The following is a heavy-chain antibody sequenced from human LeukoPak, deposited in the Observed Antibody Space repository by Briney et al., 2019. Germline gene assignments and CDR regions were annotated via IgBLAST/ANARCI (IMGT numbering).Heavy chain of an antibody. CDR2: IYYSGST. D-gene: IGHD3-3*01. J-gene: IGHJ4*02. CDR1: GGSISSYY. Sequence: KPSETLSLTCTVSGGSISSYYWSWIRQPPGKGLEWIGYIYYSGSTNYNPSLKSRVTISVDTSENQFSLKLSSVAAADTAVYYCARFSDQIAIFGVVNYFLGDWGQGSLVTVSS. CDR3: ARFSDQIAIFGVVNYFLGD. V-gene: IGHV4-59*01.